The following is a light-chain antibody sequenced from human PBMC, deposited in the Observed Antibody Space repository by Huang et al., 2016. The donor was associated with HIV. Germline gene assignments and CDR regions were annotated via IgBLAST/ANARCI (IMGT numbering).Light chain of an antibody. J-gene: IGKJ1*01. V-gene: IGKV1-8*01. CDR2: AAS. CDR3: QQYYSYRT. CDR1: QDINNF. Sequence: AIRMTQSPSSLSASTGDRVNITCRASQDINNFLAWYQQKPGKAPNLLIYAASILETWVPSRFSGSGTGTEFTLSISCLQSEDFATYYCQQYYSYRTFGQGTQVEIK.